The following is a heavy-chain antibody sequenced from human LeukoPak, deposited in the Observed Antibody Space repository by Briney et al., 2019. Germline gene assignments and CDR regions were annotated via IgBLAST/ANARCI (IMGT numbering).Heavy chain of an antibody. J-gene: IGHJ2*01. Sequence: PSETLSLTCTVSGGSISSSSYYWGWIRQPPGKGLEWIGSIYYSGSTYYNPSVKSRGTISVDTSKNQFSLKLSSVTAADTAVYYRARRDRDVFRYFDLWGRGTLVTVSS. CDR2: IYYSGST. CDR1: GGSISSSSYY. CDR3: ARRDRDVFRYFDL. D-gene: IGHD2/OR15-2a*01. V-gene: IGHV4-39*01.